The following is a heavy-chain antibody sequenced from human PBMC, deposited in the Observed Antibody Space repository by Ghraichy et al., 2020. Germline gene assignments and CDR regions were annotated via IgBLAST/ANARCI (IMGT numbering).Heavy chain of an antibody. CDR3: ARDFFSSITSPNYYYGMDV. J-gene: IGHJ6*02. V-gene: IGHV1-2*06. Sequence: ASVKVSCKASGYTFTAYYMNWVRQAPGHGLEGMGRINPNSGDANYAQKFQGRVTVTSDTSISTAYMEVSGLRSDDTAIYYCARDFFSSITSPNYYYGMDVWGQGTTVTVSS. D-gene: IGHD1-14*01. CDR2: INPNSGDA. CDR1: GYTFTAYY.